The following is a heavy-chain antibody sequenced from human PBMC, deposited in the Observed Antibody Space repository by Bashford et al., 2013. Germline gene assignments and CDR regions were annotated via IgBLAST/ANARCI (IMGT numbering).Heavy chain of an antibody. J-gene: IGHJ4*02. Sequence: WIRQPPGKGLEWIGYLYDSGSTNHNPSLKSRVTIISRHVQEPVLPKVRASVTAADTAVYYCARVGSGSLKDWGREPWSPVSS. V-gene: IGHV4-59*01. CDR3: ARVGSGSLKD. CDR2: LYDSGST. D-gene: IGHD1-26*01.